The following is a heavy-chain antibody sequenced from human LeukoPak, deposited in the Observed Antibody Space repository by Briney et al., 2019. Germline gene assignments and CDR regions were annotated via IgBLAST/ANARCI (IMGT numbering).Heavy chain of an antibody. CDR1: GYSFTSYW. CDR2: IDPTDSYT. Sequence: GESLKISCKGSGYSFTSYWIGWVRQMSGKGLEWMGMIDPTDSYTNYSPSFQGHVTISTDKSISTAYLQWSSLKASDTAIYYCARRGRSSSNFDFWGQGTLVTVSS. V-gene: IGHV5-10-1*01. J-gene: IGHJ4*02. CDR3: ARRGRSSSNFDF. D-gene: IGHD6-6*01.